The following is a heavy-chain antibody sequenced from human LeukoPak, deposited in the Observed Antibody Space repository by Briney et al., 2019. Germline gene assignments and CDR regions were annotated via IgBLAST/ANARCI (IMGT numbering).Heavy chain of an antibody. Sequence: GGSLRLSCAASGFNFDNYNMNWVRQAQGKGLEWVSSISRSSSYIYDADSVKGRFTISRDNAKNSLYLQMNSLRAEDTAVYFCARYTSGWFDYWGQGTLVSVSS. CDR3: ARYTSGWFDY. J-gene: IGHJ5*01. V-gene: IGHV3-21*01. CDR2: ISRSSSYI. CDR1: GFNFDNYN. D-gene: IGHD6-19*01.